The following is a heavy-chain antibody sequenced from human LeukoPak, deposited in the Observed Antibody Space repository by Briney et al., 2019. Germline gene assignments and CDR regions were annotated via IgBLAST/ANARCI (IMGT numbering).Heavy chain of an antibody. Sequence: ASVPLSFTSSGYTFTTYGINWVRQAPGHGLEWVGCISPYNGNTNYAQKLQGRVTVTTDTSTSTAYMELRSLRSDDTAVYYCARDYYNILTGYPYNAFDMWGQGTMVTVS. D-gene: IGHD3-9*01. CDR2: ISPYNGNT. V-gene: IGHV1-18*01. J-gene: IGHJ3*02. CDR3: ARDYYNILTGYPYNAFDM. CDR1: GYTFTTYG.